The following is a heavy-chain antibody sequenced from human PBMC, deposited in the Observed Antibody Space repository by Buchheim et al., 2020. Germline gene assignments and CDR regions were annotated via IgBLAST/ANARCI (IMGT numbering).Heavy chain of an antibody. CDR3: SRGSVTAPSTLAY. CDR1: GSMFSRFG. Sequence: QVQVVESGGGAVQPGTSLRLSCSLSGSMFSRFGLHWLRQTPGRGLEWVAVISKDGSDGSYADFVRGRFTASRDNARNMLYLEMNNLRPEDSGRYFCSRGSVTAPSTLAYWGHGT. CDR2: ISKDGSDG. D-gene: IGHD2-2*01. V-gene: IGHV3-30*03. J-gene: IGHJ4*01.